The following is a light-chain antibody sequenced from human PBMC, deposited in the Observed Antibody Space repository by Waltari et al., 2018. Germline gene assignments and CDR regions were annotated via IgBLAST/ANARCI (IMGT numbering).Light chain of an antibody. CDR1: LSIGTY. CDR2: AAS. Sequence: DIQMTQSPTPLSASVGDRVTISCRASLSIGTYLNLFHQKAGEAPMLLISAASSLQPGVPSRFSGGGSGTDFTLIIASLQPDDLASYYCQQTYSTPRTFGQGTKLEI. CDR3: QQTYSTPRT. V-gene: IGKV1-39*01. J-gene: IGKJ2*01.